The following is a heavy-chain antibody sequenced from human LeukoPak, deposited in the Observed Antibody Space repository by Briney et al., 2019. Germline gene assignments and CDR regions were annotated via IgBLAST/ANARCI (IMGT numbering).Heavy chain of an antibody. CDR2: ILPIFAST. J-gene: IGHJ6*03. CDR3: ASRNREAPYYNSMDV. Sequence: SVKVSCKASRGTFTSYTIHWVRQAPGQGFEWMGGILPIFASTNYAQKFQGRVTITTDDSTSTAYMELSSLRSEDTAIYYCASRNREAPYYNSMDVWGEGTTVTVS. V-gene: IGHV1-69*05. CDR1: RGTFTSYT. D-gene: IGHD1-26*01.